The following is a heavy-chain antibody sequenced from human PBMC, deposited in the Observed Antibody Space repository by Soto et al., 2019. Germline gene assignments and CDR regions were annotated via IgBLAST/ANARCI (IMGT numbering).Heavy chain of an antibody. Sequence: ASVKVSCKASGYTFTSYDINWVRQATGQGLEWMGWMNPNSGNTGYAQKFQGRVTMTRNTSISTAYMELSSLRSEDTAVYYCARGGSITYYDILNGYDDRNEYWGQGTLVTVS. CDR3: ARGGSITYYDILNGYDDRNEY. V-gene: IGHV1-8*01. J-gene: IGHJ4*02. D-gene: IGHD3-9*01. CDR1: GYTFTSYD. CDR2: MNPNSGNT.